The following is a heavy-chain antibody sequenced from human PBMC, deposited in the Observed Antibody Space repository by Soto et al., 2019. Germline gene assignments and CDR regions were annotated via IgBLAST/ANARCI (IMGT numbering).Heavy chain of an antibody. V-gene: IGHV3-23*01. CDR3: AKDPRSPDY. Sequence: PGGSLRLSCAASGFTFSSYAMSWVRQAPGKGLEWVSAFSGIGGSTYYADSVKGRFTFSRDNSKNTLYLQMNSLRAEDTAVYYCAKDPRSPDYWGQGTLVTVSS. CDR2: FSGIGGST. J-gene: IGHJ4*02. CDR1: GFTFSSYA.